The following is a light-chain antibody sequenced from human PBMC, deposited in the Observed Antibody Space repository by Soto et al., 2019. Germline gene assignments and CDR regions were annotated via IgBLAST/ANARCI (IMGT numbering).Light chain of an antibody. CDR3: SSYAGSNNLRM. Sequence: QSALTQPPSASGSPGQSVTISCAGTSSDVGGYDYVSWYQQHPGKAPKLIIYEVNKRPSGVPDRFSGSKSANTASLTVSGLKDEDEADYYCSSYAGSNNLRMFGGGTKLTVL. CDR1: SSDVGGYDY. CDR2: EVN. J-gene: IGLJ3*02. V-gene: IGLV2-8*01.